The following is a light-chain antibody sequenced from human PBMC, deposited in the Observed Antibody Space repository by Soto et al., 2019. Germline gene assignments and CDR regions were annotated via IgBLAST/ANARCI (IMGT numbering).Light chain of an antibody. CDR1: SSSIGSNY. CDR2: SNN. V-gene: IGLV1-47*02. Sequence: QSVLTQPLSASGTPGQRVTISCSGSSSSIGSNYVYWYQQLPGTAPKLLIYSNNQRPSGVPDRFSGSKSGTSASLAISGLRSEDEADYYCAAWDDSLSGVVFGGGTKLTVL. CDR3: AAWDDSLSGVV. J-gene: IGLJ2*01.